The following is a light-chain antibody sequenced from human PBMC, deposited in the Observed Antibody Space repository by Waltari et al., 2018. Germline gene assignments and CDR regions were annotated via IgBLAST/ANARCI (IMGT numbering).Light chain of an antibody. CDR3: SSYTTKTTLV. Sequence: QSGLTQPASVSGSPGQSITISCTGASSDAGGRDFVSWYQQHPGKAPKLLIFDVSKRPSVVSNRFSASKSGNTASLTISGLQAEDEADYYCSSYTTKTTLVFGGGTKLTVL. J-gene: IGLJ3*02. V-gene: IGLV2-14*01. CDR2: DVS. CDR1: SSDAGGRDF.